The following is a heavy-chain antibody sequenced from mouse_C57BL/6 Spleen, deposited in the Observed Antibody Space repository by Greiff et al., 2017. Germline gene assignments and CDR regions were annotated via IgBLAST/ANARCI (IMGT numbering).Heavy chain of an antibody. CDR3: TRYYYGSGQGY. CDR2: IDPENGDT. J-gene: IGHJ2*01. V-gene: IGHV14-4*01. Sequence: DVQLVESGAELVRPGASVKLSCTASGFNIKDDYMHWVKQRPEQGLEWIGWIDPENGDTEYASKFQGKATITADTSSNTAYLQLSSLTSEDSAVYYCTRYYYGSGQGYWGQGTTLTVSA. CDR1: GFNIKDDY. D-gene: IGHD1-1*01.